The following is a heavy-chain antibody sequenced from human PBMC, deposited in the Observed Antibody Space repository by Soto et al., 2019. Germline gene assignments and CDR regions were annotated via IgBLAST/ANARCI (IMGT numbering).Heavy chain of an antibody. J-gene: IGHJ4*02. Sequence: EVQLVESGGGLVQPGGSLRLSCAASGFTFSSYSMNWVRQAPGKGLEWVSYISSSSSTIYYADSVKGRFTISRDNAKNSLYLQMNSLRDEDTAVYYCARVPQDIVVVPAAMRLYYFDYWGQGTLVTVSS. CDR1: GFTFSSYS. CDR3: ARVPQDIVVVPAAMRLYYFDY. CDR2: ISSSSSTI. D-gene: IGHD2-2*01. V-gene: IGHV3-48*02.